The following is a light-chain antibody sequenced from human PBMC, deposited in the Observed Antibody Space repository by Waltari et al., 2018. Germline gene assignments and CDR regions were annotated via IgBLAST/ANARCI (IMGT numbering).Light chain of an antibody. CDR2: DAS. J-gene: IGKJ2*01. CDR1: ESVDDL. Sequence: EVLLTHSPGTLSLSPGDRATLSCRASESVDDLLAWYQQKLGQAPRLLIYDASTRATGIPDRFSGSGSGTDFTLTISRLEAGDFALYYCQQYRMTPVTFGRGTKVEIK. V-gene: IGKV3-20*01. CDR3: QQYRMTPVT.